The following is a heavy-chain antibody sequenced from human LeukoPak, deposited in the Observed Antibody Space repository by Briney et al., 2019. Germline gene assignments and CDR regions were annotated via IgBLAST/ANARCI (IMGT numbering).Heavy chain of an antibody. CDR1: GGTFSSYA. CDR2: IIPVFGTA. CDR3: ARDRVVGLGIDNAFDI. V-gene: IGHV1-69*13. J-gene: IGHJ3*02. D-gene: IGHD2-15*01. Sequence: SVKVSCKASGGTFSSYAISWVRQAPGQGLEWRGGIIPVFGTANYAQKFQGRVTITADESTSTAYMELSSLRSEDTAVYYCARDRVVGLGIDNAFDIWGHGTMVTVSS.